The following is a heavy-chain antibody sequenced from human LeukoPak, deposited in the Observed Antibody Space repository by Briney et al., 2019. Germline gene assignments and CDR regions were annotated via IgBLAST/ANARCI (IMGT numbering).Heavy chain of an antibody. Sequence: GGSLRLSCAASGFTFSSYGMHWVRQAPGKGLEWVSFIRYDGSNKYYADSVKGRFTISRDNSKNTLYLQMNSLRDEDTAVYYCTKDRSIGTYYTFDSWGQGTLVTASS. CDR3: TKDRSIGTYYTFDS. CDR2: IRYDGSNK. V-gene: IGHV3-30*02. D-gene: IGHD1-26*01. CDR1: GFTFSSYG. J-gene: IGHJ4*02.